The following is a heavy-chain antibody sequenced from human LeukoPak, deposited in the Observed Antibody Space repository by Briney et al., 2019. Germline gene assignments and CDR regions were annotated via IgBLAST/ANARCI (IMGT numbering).Heavy chain of an antibody. D-gene: IGHD1-14*01. CDR2: ISAYNGNT. J-gene: IGHJ6*03. Sequence: AAVKVSCKASGYTFTSYGISWVRQAPGQGLEWVGWISAYNGNTNYAHKLQGRVTITTDTSTSTAYMELRSLRSDDTAVYYCARDRSSGGIYYYYYMDVWGKGTPVTVSS. V-gene: IGHV1-18*01. CDR3: ARDRSSGGIYYYYYMDV. CDR1: GYTFTSYG.